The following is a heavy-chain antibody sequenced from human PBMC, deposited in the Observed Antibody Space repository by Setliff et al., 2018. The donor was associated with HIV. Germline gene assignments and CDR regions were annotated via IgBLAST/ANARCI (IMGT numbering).Heavy chain of an antibody. CDR3: ARERDSNGYQFDY. V-gene: IGHV1-3*03. Sequence: ASVKVSCKASGFTFTNYAIHWGRQAPGQRLEWMGWINVDSGNTKYLQDWQGRVPITKDRSAGTAYMEVSNLRSEDMAVYYCARERDSNGYQFDYWGQGTLVTVSS. CDR2: INVDSGNT. CDR1: GFTFTNYA. J-gene: IGHJ4*02. D-gene: IGHD3-22*01.